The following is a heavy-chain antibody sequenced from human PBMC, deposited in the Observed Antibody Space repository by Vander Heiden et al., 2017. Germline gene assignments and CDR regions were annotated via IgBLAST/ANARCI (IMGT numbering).Heavy chain of an antibody. D-gene: IGHD3-3*01. Sequence: QVQLVQSGAEVKKPGSSVKVSCKASGGTFSSYAISWVRQAPGQGLEWMGGIIPIFGTANDAQKFQGRVTITADESTSTASLEMRRLRSEDTAVYDCARDGDYDAWGWGQGTMVTVYS. CDR1: GGTFSSYA. V-gene: IGHV1-69*01. CDR2: IIPIFGTA. J-gene: IGHJ4*02. CDR3: ARDGDYDAWG.